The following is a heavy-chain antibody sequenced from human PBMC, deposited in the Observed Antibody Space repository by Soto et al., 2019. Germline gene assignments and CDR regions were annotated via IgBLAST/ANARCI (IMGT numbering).Heavy chain of an antibody. CDR1: GGSISSYY. D-gene: IGHD3-10*01. V-gene: IGHV4-59*08. J-gene: IGHJ1*01. CDR2: IYYSGST. Sequence: SETLSLTCTVSGGSISSYYWSWIRQPPGKGLEWIGYIYYSGSTNYNPSLKSRVTISVDTSKNQFSLKLSSVTAADTAIYYCARHRNYYGSGSYHAEYFQYWGQGTLVTVSS. CDR3: ARHRNYYGSGSYHAEYFQY.